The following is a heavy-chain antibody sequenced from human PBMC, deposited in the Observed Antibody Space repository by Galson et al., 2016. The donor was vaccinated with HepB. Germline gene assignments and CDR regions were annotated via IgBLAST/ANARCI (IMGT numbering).Heavy chain of an antibody. CDR3: ARGGGRGYSYRGDY. D-gene: IGHD5-18*01. CDR2: ISPYHGNA. CDR1: GYTFTDYG. V-gene: IGHV1-18*04. Sequence: SVKVSCKASGYTFTDYGINWVRQAPGQGLEWMGWISPYHGNANYVEKLQGRVTMTTDTSTSTVYMELRSLRSDDTAVYYCARGGGRGYSYRGDYWGQGTLVTVSS. J-gene: IGHJ4*02.